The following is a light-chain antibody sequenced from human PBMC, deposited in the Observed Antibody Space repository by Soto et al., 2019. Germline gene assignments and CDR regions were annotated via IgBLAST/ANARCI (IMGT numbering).Light chain of an antibody. CDR3: QQRSSWPLT. CDR2: DAS. CDR1: QSVSSY. J-gene: IGKJ5*01. Sequence: EIVWTQSPGTLSLSPGERATLSCRASQSVSSYLAWYQQKSGQAPRLLIYDASNRATGIPARFSGSGSGTDFTLTISSLEPEDFAVYYCQQRSSWPLTFGQGTRLEIK. V-gene: IGKV3-11*01.